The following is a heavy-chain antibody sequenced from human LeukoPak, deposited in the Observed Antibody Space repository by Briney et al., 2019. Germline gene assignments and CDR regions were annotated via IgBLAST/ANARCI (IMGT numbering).Heavy chain of an antibody. CDR1: GGSISSSSYY. J-gene: IGHJ6*02. D-gene: IGHD3-9*01. CDR3: ARKYYDTLTGYYAYYGMDV. V-gene: IGHV4-39*01. CDR2: IYYSGST. Sequence: SETLSLTCTVSGGSISSSSYYWGWIRQPPGKGLEWIGSIYYSGSTYYNPSLKSRVTISVDTSKNQFSLKLSSVTAADTAVYYCARKYYDTLTGYYAYYGMDVWGQGTTVTVSS.